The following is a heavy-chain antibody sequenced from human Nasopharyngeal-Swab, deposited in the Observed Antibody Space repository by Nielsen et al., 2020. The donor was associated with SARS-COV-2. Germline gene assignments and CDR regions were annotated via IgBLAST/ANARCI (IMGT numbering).Heavy chain of an antibody. J-gene: IGHJ3*02. V-gene: IGHV4-39*01. CDR1: GGSISGSSYY. D-gene: IGHD3-10*01. Sequence: SETLSLTCTVSGGSISGSSYYWGWIRQPPGKGLEWIGSIYYSGSTYYNPSLKSRVTISVDTSKNQFSLKLSSVTAADTAVYYCARHRGYYYGSGSYPSHAFDIWGQGTMVTVSS. CDR2: IYYSGST. CDR3: ARHRGYYYGSGSYPSHAFDI.